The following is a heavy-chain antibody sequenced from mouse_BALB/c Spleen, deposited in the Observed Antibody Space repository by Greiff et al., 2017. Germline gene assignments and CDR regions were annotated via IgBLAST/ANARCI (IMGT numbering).Heavy chain of an antibody. Sequence: EVKLMESGGGLVQPGGSMKLSCVASGFTFSNYWMNWVRQSPEKGLEWVAEIRLKSNNYATHYAESVKGRFTISRDDSKSSVYLQMNNLRAEDTGIYYCTRVYYGNPYYAMDYWGQGTSVTVSS. V-gene: IGHV6-6*02. J-gene: IGHJ4*01. CDR2: IRLKSNNYAT. D-gene: IGHD2-1*01. CDR1: GFTFSNYW. CDR3: TRVYYGNPYYAMDY.